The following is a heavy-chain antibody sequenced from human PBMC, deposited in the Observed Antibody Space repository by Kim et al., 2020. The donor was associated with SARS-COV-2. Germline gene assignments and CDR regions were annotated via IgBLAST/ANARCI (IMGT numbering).Heavy chain of an antibody. CDR3: ANGRRDGYNYVVY. V-gene: IGHV3-23*01. Sequence: YADTVKGRFTISRDKSKKTLYWQMNSRRAEDKAVYYCANGRRDGYNYVVYWGQGTLVTVSS. D-gene: IGHD5-12*01. J-gene: IGHJ4*02.